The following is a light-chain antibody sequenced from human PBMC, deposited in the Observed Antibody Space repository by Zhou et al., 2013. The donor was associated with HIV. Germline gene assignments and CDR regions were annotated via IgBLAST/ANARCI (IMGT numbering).Light chain of an antibody. Sequence: EIVLTQSPATLSVSPGERATLSCRASHTVTSNYLAWYQHTPGQGPKVLIFGASTRANGIPDRFSGSGSGTEFTLTISRLEPEDFAVYYCQQYGSSPLTFGGGTKVEI. J-gene: IGKJ4*01. CDR1: HTVTSNY. CDR2: GAS. V-gene: IGKV3-20*01. CDR3: QQYGSSPLT.